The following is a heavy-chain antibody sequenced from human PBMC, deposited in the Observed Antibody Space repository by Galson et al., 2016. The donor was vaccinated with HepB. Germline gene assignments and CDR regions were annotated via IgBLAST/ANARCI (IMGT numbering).Heavy chain of an antibody. D-gene: IGHD3-3*01. Sequence: SETLSLTCAVSGDSISTNSAYWGWIRQSPGRGLEWIGSIYYSGTTFYNPSLNSRLRMSVDTSTNQFSLSLTSVTAADTAIYYCARHLRGYRASYGMDVWGQGTTVTVSS. CDR2: IYYSGTT. V-gene: IGHV4-39*01. J-gene: IGHJ6*02. CDR3: ARHLRGYRASYGMDV. CDR1: GDSISTNSAY.